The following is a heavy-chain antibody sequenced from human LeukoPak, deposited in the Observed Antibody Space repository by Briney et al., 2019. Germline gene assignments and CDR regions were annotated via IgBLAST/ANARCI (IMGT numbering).Heavy chain of an antibody. CDR2: IYYSGNT. CDR3: ARESGDTAMAGGY. V-gene: IGHV4-30-4*08. Sequence: SQTLSLTCTVSAVSISSGAYYWSWLRQPPGKGLEWIGFIYYSGNTYYNPSLKSRVTISVDTSNNQFSVKLSSRTAADAAVYYCARESGDTAMAGGYWCQGTLVIVSS. J-gene: IGHJ4*02. CDR1: AVSISSGAYY. D-gene: IGHD5-18*01.